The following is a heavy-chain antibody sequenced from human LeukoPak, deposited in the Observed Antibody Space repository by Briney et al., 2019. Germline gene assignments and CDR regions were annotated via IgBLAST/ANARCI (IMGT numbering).Heavy chain of an antibody. CDR2: IYPRDGST. D-gene: IGHD1-26*01. V-gene: IGHV1-46*01. CDR1: GYTSTSNY. Sequence: ASVKVSCKASGYTSTSNYIHWVRQAPGQGLEWMGMIYPRDGSTSYAQKFQGRVTVTRDTSTSTVHMELSGLRSEDTAVYYCARDAVEWELLVGRAFDIWGQGTMVTVSS. J-gene: IGHJ3*02. CDR3: ARDAVEWELLVGRAFDI.